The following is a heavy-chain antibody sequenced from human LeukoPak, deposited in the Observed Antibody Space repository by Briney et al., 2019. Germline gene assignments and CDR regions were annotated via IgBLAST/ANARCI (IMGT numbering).Heavy chain of an antibody. CDR2: ISGSGGST. J-gene: IGHJ4*02. V-gene: IGHV3-23*01. CDR3: AKAIVVPAAIRYFDY. CDR1: GFTFSSYA. Sequence: GGSLRLSCAASGFTFSSYAMSWVRQAPGKGLEWVSAISGSGGSTYYADSMKGRFTISRDNSKNTLYLQMNSLRAEDTAVYYCAKAIVVPAAIRYFDYWGQGTLVTVSS. D-gene: IGHD2-2*01.